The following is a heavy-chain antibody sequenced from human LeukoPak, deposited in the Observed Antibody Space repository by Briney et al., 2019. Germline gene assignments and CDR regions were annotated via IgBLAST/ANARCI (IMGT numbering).Heavy chain of an antibody. Sequence: SETLSLTCTVSGYSISSGYYWGWIRQPPGKGLEWIGSIYHSGSTYYNPSLKSRVTISVDTSKNQFSLKLSSVTAADTAVYYCAIEQRITMVRGVLSDYMDVWGKGTTVTVSS. CDR2: IYHSGST. V-gene: IGHV4-38-2*02. J-gene: IGHJ6*03. CDR3: AIEQRITMVRGVLSDYMDV. CDR1: GYSISSGYY. D-gene: IGHD3-10*01.